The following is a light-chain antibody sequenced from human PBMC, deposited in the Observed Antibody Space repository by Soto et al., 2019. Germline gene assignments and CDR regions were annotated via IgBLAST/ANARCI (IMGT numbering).Light chain of an antibody. J-gene: IGLJ2*01. Sequence: SYELTQPPSVSVSPGQTARITCSGDALPKQYAYWYQQRPGQAPVLVIYKDTERPSGIPERFSGSSSGTTVSLTISGVQAEDEGDYYGQSADTSERVFGGGTKVTVL. CDR3: QSADTSERV. CDR2: KDT. V-gene: IGLV3-25*03. CDR1: ALPKQY.